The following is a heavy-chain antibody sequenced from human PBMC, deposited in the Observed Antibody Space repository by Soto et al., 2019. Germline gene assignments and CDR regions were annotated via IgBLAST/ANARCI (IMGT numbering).Heavy chain of an antibody. D-gene: IGHD2-2*01. CDR3: ANAPVVVPTYRPYWFDH. Sequence: PGGSLRLSFAASGFTFSSYAMSWSRQAPGKGLEWVSAISGSGGSTYYADSVKGRFTISRDNSKNTLYLQMNSLGGEDTAVYYCANAPVVVPTYRPYWFDHWCQGTLVTVSS. V-gene: IGHV3-23*01. J-gene: IGHJ5*02. CDR1: GFTFSSYA. CDR2: ISGSGGST.